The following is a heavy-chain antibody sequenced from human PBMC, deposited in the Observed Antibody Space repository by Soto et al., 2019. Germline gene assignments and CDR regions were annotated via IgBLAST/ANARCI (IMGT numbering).Heavy chain of an antibody. Sequence: QVQLVQPGAEVKKPGASVKVSCKASGYTFTSYGISWVRQAPGQGLEWRGWISAYNGNTNYAQKLQGTVTMTTDTSTSTAYMELRSLRSEDTAVYYCARVYLITMVRGALSEYWGQGTLVTVSS. J-gene: IGHJ4*02. V-gene: IGHV1-18*01. CDR1: GYTFTSYG. D-gene: IGHD3-10*01. CDR2: ISAYNGNT. CDR3: ARVYLITMVRGALSEY.